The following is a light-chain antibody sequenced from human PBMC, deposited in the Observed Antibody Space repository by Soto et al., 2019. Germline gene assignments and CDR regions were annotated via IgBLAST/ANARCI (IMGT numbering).Light chain of an antibody. V-gene: IGLV2-23*02. CDR1: SSDVGSYNL. J-gene: IGLJ3*02. Sequence: QSALTQPASESGSPGQSITISCTGTSSDVGSYNLVSWYQQHPGKAPKLMIYEVSKRPSGVSNRFSGSKSGNTASLTISGLQAEDEADYYCCSYAGSSTLWVFGGGTKLTVL. CDR3: CSYAGSSTLWV. CDR2: EVS.